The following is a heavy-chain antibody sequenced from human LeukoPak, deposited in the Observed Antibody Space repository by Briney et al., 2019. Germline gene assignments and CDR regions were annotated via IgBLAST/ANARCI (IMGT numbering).Heavy chain of an antibody. V-gene: IGHV4-39*02. CDR3: ARDDCSGESCYRSWFDP. D-gene: IGHD2-15*01. Sequence: SETLSLTCTVSGASISISTYSWAWIRQPPGKGLEWIGAIHYSGSTYYSPSLKSRVTISVDTSKIQFSLKLTSLTAADTAVYYCARDDCSGESCYRSWFDPWGQGTLVTVSS. CDR1: GASISISTYS. J-gene: IGHJ5*02. CDR2: IHYSGST.